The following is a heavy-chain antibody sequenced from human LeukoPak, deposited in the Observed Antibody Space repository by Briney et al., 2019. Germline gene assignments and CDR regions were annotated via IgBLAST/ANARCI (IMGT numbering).Heavy chain of an antibody. Sequence: PSETLSLTCAVYGGSFSGYYWSWIRQPPGKGLEWIGEINHSGSTYYNPSLKSRVTISVDTSKNQFSLKLSSVTAADTAVYYCARASSDYYDSSGYAYYFDYWGQGTLVTVSS. CDR2: INHSGST. J-gene: IGHJ4*02. V-gene: IGHV4-34*09. CDR1: GGSFSGYY. D-gene: IGHD3-22*01. CDR3: ARASSDYYDSSGYAYYFDY.